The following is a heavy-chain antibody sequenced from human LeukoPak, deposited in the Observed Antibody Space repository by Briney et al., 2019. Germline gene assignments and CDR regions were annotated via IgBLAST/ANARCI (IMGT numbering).Heavy chain of an antibody. Sequence: PSETLSLTCTVSGGSISRYYWTWIRQPPGKGLGWIVDIYYSGSTNYNPSLKSRVTISVDTSKKKFSLKLSSVTAADTAVYYCARDVRYYASGSSFDYWGQGTLVTVSS. J-gene: IGHJ4*02. CDR2: IYYSGST. CDR3: ARDVRYYASGSSFDY. CDR1: GGSISRYY. V-gene: IGHV4-59*01. D-gene: IGHD3-10*01.